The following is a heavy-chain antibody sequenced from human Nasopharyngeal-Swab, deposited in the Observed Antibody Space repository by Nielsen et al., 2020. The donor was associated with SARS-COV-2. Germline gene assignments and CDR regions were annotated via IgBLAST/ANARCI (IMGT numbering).Heavy chain of an antibody. CDR3: ATAIAAAGFGLDY. V-gene: IGHV3-11*01. Sequence: GGSLRLSCAASGFTFSDYYMSWIRQAPGKGLEWVSYISSSGSTIYYADSVKDRFTISRDNAKNSLYLQMNSLRAEDTAVYYCATAIAAAGFGLDYWGQGTLVTVSS. J-gene: IGHJ4*02. CDR1: GFTFSDYY. CDR2: ISSSGSTI. D-gene: IGHD6-13*01.